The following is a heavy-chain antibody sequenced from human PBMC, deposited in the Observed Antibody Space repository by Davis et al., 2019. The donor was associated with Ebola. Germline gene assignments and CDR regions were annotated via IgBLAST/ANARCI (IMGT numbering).Heavy chain of an antibody. J-gene: IGHJ4*02. D-gene: IGHD3-9*01. CDR3: ARDLTGTYDFDY. CDR1: GGTFSSYA. Sequence: SVKVSCKASGGTFSSYAISWVRQAPGQGLEWMGGIIPIFGTANYAQKFQGRVTITADESTSTAYMELSSLRSEDTAVYYCARDLTGTYDFDYWGQGTLVTVSS. CDR2: IIPIFGTA. V-gene: IGHV1-69*13.